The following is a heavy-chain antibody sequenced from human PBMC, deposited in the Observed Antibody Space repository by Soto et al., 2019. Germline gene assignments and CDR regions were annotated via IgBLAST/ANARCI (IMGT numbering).Heavy chain of an antibody. CDR3: ARTEIVVADTYYYGMDV. V-gene: IGHV1-46*01. Sequence: SVKLSCKASGYTFTSYYMHWVRQAPGQGLEWMGIINPSGGSTSYAQKFQGRVTMTRDTSTSTVYMELSSLRSEDTAVYYCARTEIVVADTYYYGMDVWGQGTTVTVSS. J-gene: IGHJ6*02. D-gene: IGHD3-22*01. CDR1: GYTFTSYY. CDR2: INPSGGST.